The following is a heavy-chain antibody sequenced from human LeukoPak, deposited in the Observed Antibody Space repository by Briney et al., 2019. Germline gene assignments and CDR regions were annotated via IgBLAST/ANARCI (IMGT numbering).Heavy chain of an antibody. V-gene: IGHV4-39*01. CDR1: GGSISSSSYY. CDR2: IYYSGST. CDR3: ARQDPSNNWFDP. J-gene: IGHJ5*02. Sequence: SETLSLTCTVSGGSISSSSYYWGWIRQPPGKGLEWIGSIYYSGSTYYNPSLKSQVTISVDTSKNQFSLKLSSVTAADTAVYYCARQDPSNNWFDPWGQGTLVTVSS.